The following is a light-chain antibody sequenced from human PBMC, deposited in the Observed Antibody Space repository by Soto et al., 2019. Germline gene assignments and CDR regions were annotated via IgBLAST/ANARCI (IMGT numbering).Light chain of an antibody. Sequence: EIVMTQSPATLSVSPGERATLSCRASRSVSSNLAWYQQKPGQAPRLLMYGVSTRATGIPARFSGSGSGTEFTLTISSLQSEDFAVYYCQQYNNWPPYTFGQGTKLEIK. V-gene: IGKV3-15*01. CDR2: GVS. CDR3: QQYNNWPPYT. J-gene: IGKJ2*01. CDR1: RSVSSN.